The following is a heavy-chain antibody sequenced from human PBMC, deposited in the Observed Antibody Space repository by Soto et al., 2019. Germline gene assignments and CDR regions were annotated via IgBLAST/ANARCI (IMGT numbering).Heavy chain of an antibody. V-gene: IGHV3-21*01. Sequence: GGSLRLSCAASGFTFSSYSMNWVRQAPGKGLEWVSSISSSSSYIYYADSVKGRFTISRDNAKNSLYLQMNSLRAEDTAVYYCARGDPYYYDSSGSPSYYYYYGMDGWGQGTTVTVSS. CDR2: ISSSSSYI. D-gene: IGHD3-22*01. CDR3: ARGDPYYYDSSGSPSYYYYYGMDG. CDR1: GFTFSSYS. J-gene: IGHJ6*02.